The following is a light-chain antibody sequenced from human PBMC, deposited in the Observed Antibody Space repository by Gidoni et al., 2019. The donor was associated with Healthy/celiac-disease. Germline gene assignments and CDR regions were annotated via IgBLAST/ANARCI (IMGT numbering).Light chain of an antibody. CDR3: QQYNSYPLT. V-gene: IGKV1-5*01. J-gene: IGKJ4*01. Sequence: DIQMTQSPSTLSASVGDRVTITCRASQSISSLLVWYQQKPGKAPKLLIYDASSLESGVPSRFSGSGSGTEFTLTISSLQPDDFATYYCQQYNSYPLTFGGGTKVEIK. CDR2: DAS. CDR1: QSISSL.